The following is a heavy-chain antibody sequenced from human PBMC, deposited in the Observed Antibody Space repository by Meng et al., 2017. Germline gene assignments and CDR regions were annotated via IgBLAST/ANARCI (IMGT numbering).Heavy chain of an antibody. V-gene: IGHV6-1*01. J-gene: IGHJ4*02. CDR3: ARGSYSFDS. Sequence: QLQQSGPGLVKPSQTLSLICAISGDSVSSNSAAWNWIRQSPSRGLERLGRAYYRSKWYHDYAESVKSRISIDPDTSKNQFSLQLRSVTPEDSAVYYCARGSYSFDSWGQRTLVTVSS. D-gene: IGHD1-26*01. CDR1: GDSVSSNSAA. CDR2: AYYRSKWYH.